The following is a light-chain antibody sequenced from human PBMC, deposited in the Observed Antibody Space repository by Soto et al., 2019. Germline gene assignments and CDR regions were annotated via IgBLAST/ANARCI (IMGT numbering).Light chain of an antibody. CDR3: QKYSSVPV. CDR2: AAS. V-gene: IGKV1-27*01. J-gene: IGKJ3*01. Sequence: DVQMTQSPTSLSASVGDRVTSTCRASQGIRNFVAWYQQKPGKAPKLLIYAASTLQSGVPSRFSGSGFGTDFTLTINSLQPEDVATYSCQKYSSVPVFGPGTKVEIK. CDR1: QGIRNF.